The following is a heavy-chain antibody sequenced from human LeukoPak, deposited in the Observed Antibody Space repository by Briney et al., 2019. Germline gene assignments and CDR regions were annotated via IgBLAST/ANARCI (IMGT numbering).Heavy chain of an antibody. CDR2: IKQDGSEK. CDR1: GFTFSIYY. Sequence: PGGSLSLSCAVSGFTFSIYYMSWVRQAPGKGLEWVANIKQDGSEKYYADSVEGRFTISRDNAKNSLYLQMNSLRAEDTAVYYCARDFKEYYYDTSGYLRSDYWGQGTLVTVSS. V-gene: IGHV3-7*01. J-gene: IGHJ4*02. D-gene: IGHD3-22*01. CDR3: ARDFKEYYYDTSGYLRSDY.